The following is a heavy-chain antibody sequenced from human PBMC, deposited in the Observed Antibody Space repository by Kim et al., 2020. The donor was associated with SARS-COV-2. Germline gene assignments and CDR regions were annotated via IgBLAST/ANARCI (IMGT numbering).Heavy chain of an antibody. CDR1: GFTFSSYW. Sequence: GGSLRLSCAASGFTFSSYWMSWVRQAPGKGLEWVANIKQDGSEKYYVDSVKGRFTISRDNAKNSLYLQMNSLRAEDTAVYYCARGSYDYGDGRGAFDIWGQGTMVTVSS. CDR2: IKQDGSEK. V-gene: IGHV3-7*01. D-gene: IGHD4-17*01. CDR3: ARGSYDYGDGRGAFDI. J-gene: IGHJ3*02.